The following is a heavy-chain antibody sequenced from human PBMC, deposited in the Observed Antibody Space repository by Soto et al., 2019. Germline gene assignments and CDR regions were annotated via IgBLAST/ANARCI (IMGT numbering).Heavy chain of an antibody. CDR2: IVVGSGNT. V-gene: IGHV1-58*01. J-gene: IGHJ6*02. CDR1: GFTFTSSA. Sequence: VKVSCKASGFTFTSSAVQWVRQARGQRLEWIGWIVVGSGNTNYAQKFRERVTITRDMSTSTAYMELSSLRSEDTAVYYCAAGSFGSTNGMDVWGQGTTVTVSS. D-gene: IGHD2-2*01. CDR3: AAGSFGSTNGMDV.